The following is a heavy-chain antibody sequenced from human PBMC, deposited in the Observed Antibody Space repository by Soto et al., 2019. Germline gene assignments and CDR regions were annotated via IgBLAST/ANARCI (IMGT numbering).Heavy chain of an antibody. CDR3: ARVSIAAAGSYYYYGMDV. J-gene: IGHJ6*02. D-gene: IGHD6-13*01. V-gene: IGHV1-18*04. CDR1: GYTFTGYY. CDR2: ISAYNGNT. Sequence: ASVKVSCKASGYTFTGYYMHWVRQAPGQGLEWMGWISAYNGNTNYAQKLQGRVTMTTDTSTSTAYMELRSLRSDDTAVYYCARVSIAAAGSYYYYGMDVWGQGTTVTVSS.